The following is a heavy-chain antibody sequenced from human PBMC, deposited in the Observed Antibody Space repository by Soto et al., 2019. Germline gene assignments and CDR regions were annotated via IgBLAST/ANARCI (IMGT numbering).Heavy chain of an antibody. CDR1: GYTFTSYG. CDR3: ARASYGYYDSSGYPDC. J-gene: IGHJ4*02. CDR2: ISAYNGNT. Sequence: QVQLVQSGAEVKKPGASVKVSCKASGYTFTSYGISWVRQAPGQGLEWMGWISAYNGNTNYAQKLQGRVTMTTDTXTXXAYMELRSLRSDDTAVYYCARASYGYYDSSGYPDCWGQGTLVTVSS. V-gene: IGHV1-18*01. D-gene: IGHD3-22*01.